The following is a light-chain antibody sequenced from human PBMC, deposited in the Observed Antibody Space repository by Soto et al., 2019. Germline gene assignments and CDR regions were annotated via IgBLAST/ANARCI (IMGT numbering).Light chain of an antibody. CDR2: GAS. Sequence: EIVLTQSPGTLSLSPGERATLSCRASQSVSSSSLAWYQQKPGQAPSLLIYGASTRATGIPDRFSGSGSGTDFTLTNSRLEPEDLAVYYCQHYGSSPRYTFGQGTKMEIK. CDR1: QSVSSSS. V-gene: IGKV3-20*01. J-gene: IGKJ2*01. CDR3: QHYGSSPRYT.